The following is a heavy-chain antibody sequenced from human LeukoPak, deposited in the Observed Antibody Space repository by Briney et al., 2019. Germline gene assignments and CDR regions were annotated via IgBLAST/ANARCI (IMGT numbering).Heavy chain of an antibody. D-gene: IGHD3-10*01. V-gene: IGHV4-39*01. CDR2: IYYSGST. Sequence: SETLSLTCTVSGGSISSSSYYWGWIRQPPGKGLEWIGSIYYSGSTYYNPSLKSRVTISVDTSKNQFSLKLGSVTAADTAVYYCARLRGSGFDYWGQGTLVTVSS. J-gene: IGHJ4*02. CDR1: GGSISSSSYY. CDR3: ARLRGSGFDY.